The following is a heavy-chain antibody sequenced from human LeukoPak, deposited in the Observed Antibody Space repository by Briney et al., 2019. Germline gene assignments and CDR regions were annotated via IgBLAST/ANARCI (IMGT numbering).Heavy chain of an antibody. CDR2: ISYDGSNK. D-gene: IGHD3-10*01. J-gene: IGHJ4*02. V-gene: IGHV3-30*18. CDR3: AKVARFGELYGHFDY. CDR1: GFNFSTYG. Sequence: PGGSLRLSCAASGFNFSTYGMHWVRQAPGKGLEWVAVISYDGSNKYYADSVKGRFTISRDNSKNALYLQMNSLRAEDTAVYYCAKVARFGELYGHFDYWGQGTLVTVSS.